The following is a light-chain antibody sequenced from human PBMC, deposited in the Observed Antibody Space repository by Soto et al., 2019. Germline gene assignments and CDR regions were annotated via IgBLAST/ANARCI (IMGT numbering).Light chain of an antibody. CDR3: QQRSNWPPWT. V-gene: IGKV3D-20*02. J-gene: IGKJ4*01. Sequence: ETVMTHSPATLSVSPCERAALSRSASQSVSSKLAWYQQKPGQAPRLLISGASSRATGIPDRFSGSGSATDFTLTISRLEPEDFALYYCQQRSNWPPWTFGGGTKVDIK. CDR2: GAS. CDR1: QSVSSK.